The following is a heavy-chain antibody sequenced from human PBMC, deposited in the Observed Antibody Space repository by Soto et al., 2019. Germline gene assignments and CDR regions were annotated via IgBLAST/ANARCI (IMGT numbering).Heavy chain of an antibody. CDR3: ARGKSYYGSGKGIYDYYSLVV. V-gene: IGHV1-69*17. D-gene: IGHD3-10*01. CDR1: GGTFSSYA. CDR2: VIPVFGLA. J-gene: IGHJ6*02. Sequence: QVQLVQSGAEVKKPGSSVKVSCKSSGGTFSSYAISWVRQAPGQGLEWMGGVIPVFGLATYAQKVQGRVTITADKSTNTAYMEVSSLRSEDTAVYYCARGKSYYGSGKGIYDYYSLVVWGQGTTVTVSS.